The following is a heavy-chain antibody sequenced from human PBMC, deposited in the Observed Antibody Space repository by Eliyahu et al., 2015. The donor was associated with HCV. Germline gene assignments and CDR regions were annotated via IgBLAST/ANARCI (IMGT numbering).Heavy chain of an antibody. V-gene: IGHV3-21*01. CDR3: ATHQWGPSRMEVPDDY. CDR1: GFTFXSYS. Sequence: EVQLVESGGGLVKPGGSLRLSCAASGFTFXSYSLNWVRQAPGKGLEWVSSISSSSSYIYYADSVKGRFTISRDNAKNSLYLQMNSLRAEDTAVYYCATHQWGPSRMEVPDDYWGQGTLVTVSS. D-gene: IGHD2-8*01. CDR2: ISSSSSYI. J-gene: IGHJ4*02.